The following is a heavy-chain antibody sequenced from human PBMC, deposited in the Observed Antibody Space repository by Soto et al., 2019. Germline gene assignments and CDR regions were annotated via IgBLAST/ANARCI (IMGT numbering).Heavy chain of an antibody. J-gene: IGHJ4*02. V-gene: IGHV4-59*01. CDR3: ARGRTVRNYADDSSDYFYFFDY. Sequence: SETLSLTCTVSGDSISTFYWGWMRQSPGKELEWIGYVYYTGSTSYNPSLKSRVTISVDRSKNQFSLKLTSANAADTAVYYCARGRTVRNYADDSSDYFYFFDYWGQGTQVTVSS. D-gene: IGHD3-22*01. CDR1: GDSISTFY. CDR2: VYYTGST.